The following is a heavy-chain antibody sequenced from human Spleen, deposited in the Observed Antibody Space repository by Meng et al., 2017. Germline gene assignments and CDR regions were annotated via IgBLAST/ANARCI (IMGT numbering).Heavy chain of an antibody. J-gene: IGHJ2*01. CDR1: GFSFTTSQVG. CDR2: IYWDDDK. CDR3: AHSSTTVGYWYFDL. Sequence: QISLKGSGPPLGKPTQTLTLTCTFTGFSFTTSQVGVGWIRQPPGKALQWLALIYWDDDKLYSPFLKSRLTITKDTSKNQVVLTMTNMDPVDTATYYCAHSSTTVGYWYFDLWGRGTLVTVSS. D-gene: IGHD4-23*01. V-gene: IGHV2-5*02.